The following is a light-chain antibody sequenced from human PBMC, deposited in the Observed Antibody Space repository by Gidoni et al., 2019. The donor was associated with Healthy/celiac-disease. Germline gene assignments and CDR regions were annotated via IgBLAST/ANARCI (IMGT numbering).Light chain of an antibody. CDR2: GNS. CDR1: SSNIGAGYD. CDR3: QSYDSSLSGSV. V-gene: IGLV1-40*01. Sequence: QSVLTQPPSVSGAPGQRVTLSCTGSSSNIGAGYDVHWYQQLPGTAPKLLIYGNSNRPSGFPDRFSGSKSGTSASLAITGLQAEDEADYYCQSYDSSLSGSVFGGGTKLTVL. J-gene: IGLJ2*01.